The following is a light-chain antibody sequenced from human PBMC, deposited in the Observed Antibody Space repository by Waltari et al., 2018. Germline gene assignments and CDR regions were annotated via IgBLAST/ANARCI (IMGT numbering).Light chain of an antibody. Sequence: DIVMTQSPDSLTVSLGEMATINCQSRHSLLYSDYNRNYLAWYQQKPGQPPKLLISWASVRESGVPDRFSGSGSGTDFTLTISSLQAEDVAVYYCHQYYTPPSATFGQGTKVEI. J-gene: IGKJ1*01. V-gene: IGKV4-1*01. CDR1: HSLLYSDYNRNY. CDR3: HQYYTPPSAT. CDR2: WAS.